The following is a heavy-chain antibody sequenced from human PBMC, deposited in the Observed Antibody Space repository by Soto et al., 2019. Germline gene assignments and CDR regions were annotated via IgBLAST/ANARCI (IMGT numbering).Heavy chain of an antibody. CDR3: ASSMGGYSYGSNDY. D-gene: IGHD5-18*01. V-gene: IGHV1-69*01. CDR1: GGTFSSYA. J-gene: IGHJ4*02. CDR2: IMPIFGTA. Sequence: QVQLVQSGAEVKKPGSSVKVSCKASGGTFSSYAISWVRQAPGQGLEWMGGIMPIFGTANYAQKFQGRVTITADESTSTAYMELSSLRSEDTDVYYCASSMGGYSYGSNDYWGQGTLVTVSS.